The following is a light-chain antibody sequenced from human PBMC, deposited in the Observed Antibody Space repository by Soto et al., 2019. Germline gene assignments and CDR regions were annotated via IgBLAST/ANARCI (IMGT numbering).Light chain of an antibody. CDR3: LQDYNYPRT. CDR1: QGIRTE. V-gene: IGKV1-6*01. Sequence: AIQMTQSPSSLSASVGDRVTITCRASQGIRTELGWYQQKPGKAPELLTYGASTLQSGVPSRFSGSGSGTDFTLTISSLQPQDFATDYCLQDYNYPRTFGQATKVEIK. CDR2: GAS. J-gene: IGKJ1*01.